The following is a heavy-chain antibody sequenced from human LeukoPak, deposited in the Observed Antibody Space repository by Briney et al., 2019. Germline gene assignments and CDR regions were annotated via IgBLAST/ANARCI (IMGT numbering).Heavy chain of an antibody. CDR2: ISGSGDTT. Sequence: GGSLRLSCAASGFTFSSYGMSWVRQAPGKGLEWVSAISGSGDTTYYADSVKGRFTISRGNSKNTLYLQMNSLRVEDTAVYYCARDGNWNDVRGEYYYYYYMDVWGKGTTVTVSS. D-gene: IGHD1-1*01. CDR1: GFTFSSYG. J-gene: IGHJ6*03. V-gene: IGHV3-23*01. CDR3: ARDGNWNDVRGEYYYYYYMDV.